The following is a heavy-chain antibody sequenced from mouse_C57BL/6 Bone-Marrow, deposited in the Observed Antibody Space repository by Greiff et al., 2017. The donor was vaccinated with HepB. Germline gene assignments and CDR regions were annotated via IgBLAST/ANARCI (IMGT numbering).Heavy chain of an antibody. CDR1: GYSITSDY. CDR3: ARSYYGSSYWYFDV. V-gene: IGHV3-8*01. J-gene: IGHJ1*03. CDR2: ISYSGST. D-gene: IGHD1-1*01. Sequence: EVKLMESGPGLAKPSQTLSLTCSVTGYSITSDYWNWIRKFPGNKLEYMGYISYSGSTYYNPSLKSRISITRDTSKNQYYLQLNSVTTEDTATYYSARSYYGSSYWYFDVWGTGTTVTVSS.